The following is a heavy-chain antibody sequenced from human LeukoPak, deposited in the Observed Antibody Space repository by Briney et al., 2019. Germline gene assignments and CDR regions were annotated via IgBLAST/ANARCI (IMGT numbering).Heavy chain of an antibody. CDR1: GYTFTCYY. D-gene: IGHD6-13*01. CDR2: INPNSGGT. Sequence: GASVKVSCKASGYTFTCYYMHWVRQAPGQGLEWMGWINPNSGGTNYAQKFQGRVTMTRDTSISTAYMELSRLRSDDTAVYYCARDLSSVAAAGTFLNWGQGTLVTVSS. V-gene: IGHV1-2*02. J-gene: IGHJ4*02. CDR3: ARDLSSVAAAGTFLN.